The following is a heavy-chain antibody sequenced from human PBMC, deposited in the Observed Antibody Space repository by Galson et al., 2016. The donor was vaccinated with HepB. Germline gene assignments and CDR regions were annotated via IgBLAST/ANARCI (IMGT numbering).Heavy chain of an antibody. Sequence: SLRLSCAVSGFTFSSYAMHWVRQAPGKGLEYVSAINSNGDSTYYADSVRGRFTISRDNSKDTLYLQMNSLRAEDTAVYYCVKDVRSGIWSVDVWGKGTRVTVSS. CDR2: INSNGDST. V-gene: IGHV3-64D*06. D-gene: IGHD1-26*01. CDR3: VKDVRSGIWSVDV. CDR1: GFTFSSYA. J-gene: IGHJ6*04.